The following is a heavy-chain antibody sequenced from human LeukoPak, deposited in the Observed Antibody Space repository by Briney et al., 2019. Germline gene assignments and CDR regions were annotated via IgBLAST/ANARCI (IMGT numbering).Heavy chain of an antibody. V-gene: IGHV1-46*01. Sequence: GASVKVSCKASGYTFTSYYIHWVRQAPGQGLEWMGIIIPSTCSTSYAQKFQGRVTMIRDTSTSTVYMELSSLRSEDTAVYYCATYSGYDPFDYWGQGTLVTVSS. CDR2: IIPSTCST. J-gene: IGHJ4*02. CDR1: GYTFTSYY. CDR3: ATYSGYDPFDY. D-gene: IGHD5-12*01.